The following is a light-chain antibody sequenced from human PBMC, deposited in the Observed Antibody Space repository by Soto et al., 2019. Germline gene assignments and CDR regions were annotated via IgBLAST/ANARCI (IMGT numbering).Light chain of an antibody. Sequence: QSALTQPASVSGSPGQSITISCTGTSSDVGGYNYVSWYQQYPGKAPKLMIYEVTHRPSGVSNRFSGSKSGNTASLTISGLQAEDEAYYYCASKATTNTWVFGGGTKLTVL. J-gene: IGLJ3*02. CDR2: EVT. CDR1: SSDVGGYNY. V-gene: IGLV2-14*01. CDR3: ASKATTNTWV.